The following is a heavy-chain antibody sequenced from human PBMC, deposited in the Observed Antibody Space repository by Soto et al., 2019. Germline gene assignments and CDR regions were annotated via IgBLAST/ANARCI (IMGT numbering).Heavy chain of an antibody. CDR2: ISYDGSNK. J-gene: IGHJ4*02. Sequence: GGSLRLSCAASGFTFSSYAMHWVRQAPGKGLEWVAVISYDGSNKYYADSVKGRFTISRDNSKNTLYLQMNSLRAEDTAVYYCARPGAYYGSGSSSHGIDYWGQGTLVTVSS. CDR3: ARPGAYYGSGSSSHGIDY. D-gene: IGHD3-10*01. CDR1: GFTFSSYA. V-gene: IGHV3-30*04.